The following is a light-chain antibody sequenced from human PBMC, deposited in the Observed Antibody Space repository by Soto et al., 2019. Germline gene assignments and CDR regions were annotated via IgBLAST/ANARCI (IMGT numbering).Light chain of an antibody. V-gene: IGKV1-39*01. CDR1: QSIRGY. CDR2: AAS. CDR3: QQTYRIPLT. Sequence: DIQMTQSPSSLPAYVGARVTVTCRASQSIRGYLTWYQHKPGTETKLLSFAASRLQTAVPLRVICSGSRTNGTRTISNLHNEDFATYSCQQTYRIPLTFGGGTKVDI. J-gene: IGKJ4*01.